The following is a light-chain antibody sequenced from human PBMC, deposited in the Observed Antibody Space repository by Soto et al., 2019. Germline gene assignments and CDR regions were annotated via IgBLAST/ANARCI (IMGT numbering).Light chain of an antibody. CDR2: DAS. J-gene: IGKJ1*01. Sequence: IVLTQSPATLSLSPGERATLSCRASQSVSSYLAWYQQKPGQAPRLLIYDASNRATGIPAGFSGSGSGTDFTLTISSLEPEDFAVYYCQQRSNWPWTFGQGTKVEIK. CDR3: QQRSNWPWT. V-gene: IGKV3-11*01. CDR1: QSVSSY.